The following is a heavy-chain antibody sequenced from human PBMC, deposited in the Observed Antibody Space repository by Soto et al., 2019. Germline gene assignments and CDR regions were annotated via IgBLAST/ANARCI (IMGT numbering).Heavy chain of an antibody. Sequence: EVQLVESGGGLVQPGGSLRLSCAASGFTFSSYWMHWVRQAPGKGLVWVSRINSDGSSTSYADSVKGRFTISRDNAKNTLYLKMNSLRAEDTAVYYCARAVDFWSGYPYYYYYYMDVWGKGTTVTVSS. V-gene: IGHV3-74*01. CDR3: ARAVDFWSGYPYYYYYYMDV. CDR1: GFTFSSYW. J-gene: IGHJ6*03. CDR2: INSDGSST. D-gene: IGHD3-3*01.